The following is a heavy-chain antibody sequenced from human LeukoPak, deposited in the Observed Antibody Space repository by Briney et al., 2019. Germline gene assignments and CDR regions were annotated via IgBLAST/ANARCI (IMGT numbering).Heavy chain of an antibody. CDR3: ARGGMVRGVDGSDAFDI. CDR1: GYTFTSNG. CDR2: ISAYNGNT. V-gene: IGHV1-18*01. D-gene: IGHD3-10*01. J-gene: IGHJ3*02. Sequence: ASVTVSCKASGYTFTSNGISWGRQAPGQGLERMGWISAYNGNTNYAQKLQGRVTMTTDTSTSTAYMELRSLRSDDTAVYYCARGGMVRGVDGSDAFDIWGQGTMVTVSS.